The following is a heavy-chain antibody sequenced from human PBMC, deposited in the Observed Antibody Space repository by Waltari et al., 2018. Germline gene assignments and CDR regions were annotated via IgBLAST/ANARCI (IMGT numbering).Heavy chain of an antibody. D-gene: IGHD3-3*01. V-gene: IGHV1-18*04. CDR1: GYTFTSYG. CDR2: ISDYNGYK. J-gene: IGHJ4*02. Sequence: QVQLVQSGAEVKKPGASVKVSCKASGYTFTSYGINWVRQAPGQGLEWMGWISDYNGYKNYAQKVQGRVTRTTDTSTSTAYMELRSLRSDDTAVYYCARVGDDFWSGYFDYWGQGTLVTVSS. CDR3: ARVGDDFWSGYFDY.